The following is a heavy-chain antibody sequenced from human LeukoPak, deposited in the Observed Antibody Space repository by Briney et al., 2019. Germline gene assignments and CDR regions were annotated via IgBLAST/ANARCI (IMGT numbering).Heavy chain of an antibody. J-gene: IGHJ6*03. Sequence: GGSLRLSCAASGFTFSSYWMSWVRQAPGKGLEWVANIKQDGSEKYYVDSVKGRFTISRDNAKNSLYLQMNSLRAEDTAVYYCAKTLKARYYDFWSGYYHYYYYMDVWGKGTTVTVSS. V-gene: IGHV3-7*01. CDR1: GFTFSSYW. D-gene: IGHD3-3*01. CDR3: AKTLKARYYDFWSGYYHYYYYMDV. CDR2: IKQDGSEK.